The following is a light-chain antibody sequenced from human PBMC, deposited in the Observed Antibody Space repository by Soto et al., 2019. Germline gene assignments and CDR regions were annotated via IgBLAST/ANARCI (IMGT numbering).Light chain of an antibody. CDR3: ATWDDSLNGVV. V-gene: IGLV1-44*01. CDR1: SSNIGDNT. Sequence: QSVLTQPPSASGTPGQRVTISCSGSSSNIGDNTVSWVQQVPGMAPKLLIFSNYQRPSGVPDRFSGSKSGTSASLAISGLQSEDETEYYCATWDDSLNGVVFGGGTQLTVL. J-gene: IGLJ2*01. CDR2: SNY.